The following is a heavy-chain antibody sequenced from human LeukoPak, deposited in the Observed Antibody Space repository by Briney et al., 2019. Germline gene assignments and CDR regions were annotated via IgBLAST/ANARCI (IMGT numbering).Heavy chain of an antibody. J-gene: IGHJ4*02. CDR2: INPSGGST. V-gene: IGHV1-46*01. Sequence: ASVKVSCKASGYTFTSYYMHWVRQAPGQGLEWMGIINPSGGSTSYAQKFQGRVTMTSDTSTSTAYMELSSLRSEDTAVYYCSSFSGELRRSRFDYWGQGTLVTVSS. CDR3: SSFSGELRRSRFDY. D-gene: IGHD1-7*01. CDR1: GYTFTSYY.